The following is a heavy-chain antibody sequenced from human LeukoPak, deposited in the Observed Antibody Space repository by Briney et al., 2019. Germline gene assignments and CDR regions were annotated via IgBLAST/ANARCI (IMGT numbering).Heavy chain of an antibody. CDR2: ISYDGSNK. CDR1: GFTFSSYG. J-gene: IGHJ4*02. CDR3: AKVGGYGDYVNYFDY. D-gene: IGHD4-17*01. V-gene: IGHV3-30*18. Sequence: PGGSLRLSCAASGFTFSSYGMHWVRQAPGKGLEWVAVISYDGSNKYYADSVKGRLTISRDNSKNTLYLQMNSLRAEDTAVYYCAKVGGYGDYVNYFDYWGQGTLVTVSS.